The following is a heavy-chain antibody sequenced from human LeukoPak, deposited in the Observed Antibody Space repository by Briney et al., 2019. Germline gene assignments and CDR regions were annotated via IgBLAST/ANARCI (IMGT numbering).Heavy chain of an antibody. CDR3: ARDLYGGSYYYYFDY. V-gene: IGHV1-69*05. CDR2: IIPIFGTA. CDR1: GYTFTSYG. D-gene: IGHD1-26*01. Sequence: GASVNVSCKASGYTFTSYGISWVRQAPGQGLEWMGGIIPIFGTANYAQKFQGRVTITTDESTSTAYMELRSLRSDDTAVYYCARDLYGGSYYYYFDYWGQGTLVTVSS. J-gene: IGHJ4*02.